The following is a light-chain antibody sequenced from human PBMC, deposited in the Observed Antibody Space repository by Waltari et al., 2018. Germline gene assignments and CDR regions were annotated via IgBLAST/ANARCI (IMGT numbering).Light chain of an antibody. V-gene: IGLV3-19*01. CDR2: GQN. J-gene: IGLJ2*01. CDR1: SLRRYS. Sequence: SSDLTQDPAVSVALGQTVRITCQGDSLRRYSASWYQQRPGQAPILVLYGQNDRPSGIPDRFSGSTSGNTASLTIPGAQAEDEADYYCHSRDTSSTRFFGGGTRLTV. CDR3: HSRDTSSTRF.